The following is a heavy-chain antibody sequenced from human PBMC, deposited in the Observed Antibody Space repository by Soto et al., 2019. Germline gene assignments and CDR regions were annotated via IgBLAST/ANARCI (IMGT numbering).Heavy chain of an antibody. CDR3: ASHLRSTPFDS. V-gene: IGHV5-51*01. CDR1: GDTFTNFW. D-gene: IGHD2-15*01. CDR2: IFPRDSDT. J-gene: IGHJ4*02. Sequence: PGESLKISCEVSGDTFTNFWIGWVRQMPGKGLEWMGIIFPRDSDTRYSPSFQGRVTISVDKSINTAYLQWSSLKASDTAMYYCASHLRSTPFDSWGRGTLVTVSS.